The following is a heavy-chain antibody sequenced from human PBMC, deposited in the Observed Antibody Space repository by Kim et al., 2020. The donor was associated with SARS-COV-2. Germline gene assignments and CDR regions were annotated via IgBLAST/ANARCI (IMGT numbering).Heavy chain of an antibody. Sequence: RGSLRLSCSVSEITFKHFWMCWVRQAPGKGLEWLATIKPDGSETYYVDSVKGRFTISRDNAKNSVSLQMNSLRAGDTAVYYCARGSGLANWGQGTLVSVSS. CDR3: ARGSGLAN. CDR2: IKPDGSET. CDR1: EITFKHFW. V-gene: IGHV3-7*01. J-gene: IGHJ4*02.